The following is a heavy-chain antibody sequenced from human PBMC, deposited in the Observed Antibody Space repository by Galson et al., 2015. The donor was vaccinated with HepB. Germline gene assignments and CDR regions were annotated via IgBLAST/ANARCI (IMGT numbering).Heavy chain of an antibody. J-gene: IGHJ6*02. CDR1: GFTFSSYA. V-gene: IGHV3-23*01. Sequence: SLRLSCAASGFTFSSYAMSWVRQAPGKGLEWVSAISGSGGSTYYADSVKGRFTISRDNSKNTLYLQMNSLRAEDTAVYYCAKDTYDFWSGYFVYYYGMDVWGQGTTVTVSS. D-gene: IGHD3-3*01. CDR3: AKDTYDFWSGYFVYYYGMDV. CDR2: ISGSGGST.